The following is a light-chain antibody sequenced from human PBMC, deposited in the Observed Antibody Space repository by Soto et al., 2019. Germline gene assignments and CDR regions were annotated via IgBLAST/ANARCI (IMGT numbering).Light chain of an antibody. CDR3: QQYNNWPYT. Sequence: EIVMTQSPATLSVSPGERSTLSCRASQSVSSNLSWYQQKTGQAPRLLIYGASTRATGIPARFSGSGSGTEFTLTISSLQSEDFAVCYCQQYNNWPYTFGQGTKLEIK. CDR1: QSVSSN. J-gene: IGKJ2*01. V-gene: IGKV3-15*01. CDR2: GAS.